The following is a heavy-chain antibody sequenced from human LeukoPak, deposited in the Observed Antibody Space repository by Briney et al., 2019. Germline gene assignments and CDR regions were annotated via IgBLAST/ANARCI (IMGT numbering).Heavy chain of an antibody. V-gene: IGHV3-23*01. CDR2: ISGRDGIT. CDR3: ASLEGGYSYAFWY. J-gene: IGHJ4*02. Sequence: GGSLRLSCVASGLAFSNYAMSWIRQAPGQGLEWVSGISGRDGITNYADSVKGRFTISRDNSKNTLYLQMNSLRAEDTAVYYCASLEGGYSYAFWYWGQGTLVTVSS. D-gene: IGHD5-18*01. CDR1: GLAFSNYA.